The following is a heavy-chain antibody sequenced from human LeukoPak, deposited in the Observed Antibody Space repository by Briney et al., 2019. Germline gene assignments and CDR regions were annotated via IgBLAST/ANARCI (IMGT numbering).Heavy chain of an antibody. D-gene: IGHD3-3*01. Sequence: PGGSLRLSCAASGFTFSSYWMSWVRQAPGKGLEWVANIKQDGSEKYYVDCVKGRFTISRDNAKNSLYLQMNSLRAEDTAVYYCARDRTAVTIFGVVIGYWGQGTRVTVSS. V-gene: IGHV3-7*01. CDR2: IKQDGSEK. CDR1: GFTFSSYW. J-gene: IGHJ4*02. CDR3: ARDRTAVTIFGVVIGY.